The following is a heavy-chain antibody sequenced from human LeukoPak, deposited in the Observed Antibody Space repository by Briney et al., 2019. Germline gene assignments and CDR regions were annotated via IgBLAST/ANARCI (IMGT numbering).Heavy chain of an antibody. Sequence: GGSLRLSCAASGFTFSDHYMDWVRQAPGKGLEWVGRTRSKLNSYTTEYAASVKGRFTISRDDSKNSLYLQMNSLKTEDTAVYYCAKVDTASHYYYYYYMDVWGKGTTVTISS. CDR1: GFTFSDHY. CDR3: AKVDTASHYYYYYYMDV. J-gene: IGHJ6*03. CDR2: TRSKLNSYTT. V-gene: IGHV3-72*01. D-gene: IGHD5-18*01.